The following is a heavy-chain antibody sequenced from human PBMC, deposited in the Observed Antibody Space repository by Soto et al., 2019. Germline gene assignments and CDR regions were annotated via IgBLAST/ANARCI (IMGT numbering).Heavy chain of an antibody. V-gene: IGHV3-48*03. CDR3: ARGKGMAVAATGFDF. Sequence: EVQLVESGGGLVQPGGSLRLSCAASGFTLSSYEMNWVRQAPGKGLEWLSHISSRGSTMYYADSVKGRITISRDNAKNSLYLQMISLRAEDTAVYYCARGKGMAVAATGFDFWGQGTLVTVSS. J-gene: IGHJ4*02. CDR1: GFTLSSYE. D-gene: IGHD6-19*01. CDR2: ISSRGSTM.